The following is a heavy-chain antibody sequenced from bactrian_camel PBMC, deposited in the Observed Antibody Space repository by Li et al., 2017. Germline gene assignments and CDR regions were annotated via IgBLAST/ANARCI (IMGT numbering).Heavy chain of an antibody. J-gene: IGHJ4*01. CDR3: AATGTDFCWVGMPREFDH. CDR2: TYTGGGAT. CDR1: GYVYISYC. Sequence: HVQLVESGGGSVQAGGSLRLSCAVSGYVYISYCMGWFRQVPGKDREVVALTYTGGGATYYADSVKGRFTISRDNAKNTLYLQLNSLKTEDTAMYYCAATGTDFCWVGMPREFDHWGQGTQVTVS. D-gene: IGHD5*01. V-gene: IGHV3S1*01.